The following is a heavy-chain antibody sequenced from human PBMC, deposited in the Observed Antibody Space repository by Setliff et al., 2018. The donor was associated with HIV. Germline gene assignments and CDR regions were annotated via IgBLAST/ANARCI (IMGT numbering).Heavy chain of an antibody. CDR3: TTLVGANPWHDAFDV. CDR2: IKQDGSEK. V-gene: IGHV3-7*03. J-gene: IGHJ3*01. D-gene: IGHD1-26*01. CDR1: GLIFSSYW. Sequence: PGGSLRLSCVASGLIFSSYWMSWVRQAPGKGLEWVANIKQDGSEKYYVDSVKGRFTISRDNAKNSLYLQMNSLQTEDTAVYYCTTLVGANPWHDAFDVWGHGTMVTVSS.